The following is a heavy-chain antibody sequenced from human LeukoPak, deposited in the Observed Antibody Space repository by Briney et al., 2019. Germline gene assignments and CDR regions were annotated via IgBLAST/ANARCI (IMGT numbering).Heavy chain of an antibody. J-gene: IGHJ4*02. D-gene: IGHD6-19*01. V-gene: IGHV1-2*02. CDR1: GYTFTVSY. Sequence: GASVKVSCKASGYTFTVSYIHWVRQAPGQGLEWMGWINPNSGVTNSAQKFRGRVTMTRDMSTSTAYMELSSLRSEDTAVYYCAAEGKMVVAVAGKRNFDYWGQGTLVTVSS. CDR3: AAEGKMVVAVAGKRNFDY. CDR2: INPNSGVT.